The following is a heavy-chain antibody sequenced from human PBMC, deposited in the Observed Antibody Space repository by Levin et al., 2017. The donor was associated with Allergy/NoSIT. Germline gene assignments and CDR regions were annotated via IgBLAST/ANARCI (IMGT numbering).Heavy chain of an antibody. J-gene: IGHJ4*02. Sequence: GGSLRLSCAASGFTFDDHGMSWVRQAPGKGLEWVSGINWDGGSTGYAESVKGRFTISRDNAKTSLYLQMNSLRAEDTALYHCARSYLQPFDHWGQGILVTVSS. D-gene: IGHD5-18*01. V-gene: IGHV3-20*01. CDR2: INWDGGST. CDR3: ARSYLQPFDH. CDR1: GFTFDDHG.